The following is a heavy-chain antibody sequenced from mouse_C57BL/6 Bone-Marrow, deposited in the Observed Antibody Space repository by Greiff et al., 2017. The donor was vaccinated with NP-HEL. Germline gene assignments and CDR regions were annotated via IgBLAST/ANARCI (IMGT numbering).Heavy chain of an antibody. J-gene: IGHJ2*01. CDR3: ARKDYGSSYYFDY. D-gene: IGHD1-1*01. V-gene: IGHV1-63*01. CDR1: GYTFTNYW. Sequence: QVQLQQSGAELVRPGTSVKMSCKASGYTFTNYWIGWAKQRPGHGLEWIGDIYPGGGYTNYNEKFKGKATLTADKSSSTAYMQFLSLTSEDSAIYYCARKDYGSSYYFDYWGQGTTLTVSS. CDR2: IYPGGGYT.